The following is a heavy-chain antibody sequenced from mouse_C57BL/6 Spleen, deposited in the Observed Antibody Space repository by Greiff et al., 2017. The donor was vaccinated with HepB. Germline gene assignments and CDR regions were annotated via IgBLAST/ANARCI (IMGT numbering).Heavy chain of an antibody. CDR1: GFNIKDYY. J-gene: IGHJ3*01. CDR3: TSYDYDVAWFAY. Sequence: VQLQQSGAELVRPGASVKLSCTASGFNIKDYYMHWVKQRPEQGLEWLGRIDPEDGDTEYAPKFQGKATMTADTSSNTAYLPLSSLTSEDTAVYYCTSYDYDVAWFAYWGQGTLVTVSA. V-gene: IGHV14-1*01. D-gene: IGHD2-4*01. CDR2: IDPEDGDT.